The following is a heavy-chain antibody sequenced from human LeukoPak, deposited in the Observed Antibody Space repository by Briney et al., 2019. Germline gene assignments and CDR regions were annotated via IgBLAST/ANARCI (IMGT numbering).Heavy chain of an antibody. CDR3: ARDLILSDAFDI. CDR1: GFTFSSYA. Sequence: GRSLRLSCAASGFTFSSYAMHWVRQAPGKGLEWVAVISYDGSNKYYADSVKGRFTISKDNAKKSLYLEMNSLRAEDTAVYYCARDLILSDAFDIWGQGTMVTVSS. J-gene: IGHJ3*02. CDR2: ISYDGSNK. V-gene: IGHV3-30-3*01. D-gene: IGHD2/OR15-2a*01.